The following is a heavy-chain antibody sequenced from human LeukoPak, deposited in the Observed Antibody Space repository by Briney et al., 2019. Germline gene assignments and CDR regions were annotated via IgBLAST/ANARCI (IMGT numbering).Heavy chain of an antibody. CDR2: ISTSGSSI. CDR3: ARDRSYAFDI. CDR1: GFTFSDYY. V-gene: IGHV3-11*04. J-gene: IGHJ3*02. Sequence: GGSLRLSCAASGFTFSDYYMSWIRQAPGKGLEWVSYISTSGSSIYYADSVKGRFTISRDNAKNSLYLQMNSLRDEDTAVYFCARDRSYAFDIWGQGTMVTVSS.